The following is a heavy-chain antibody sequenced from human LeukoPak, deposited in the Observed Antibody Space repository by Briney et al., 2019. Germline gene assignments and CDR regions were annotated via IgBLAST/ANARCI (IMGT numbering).Heavy chain of an antibody. CDR3: AKVKTVTTGAFDI. D-gene: IGHD4-17*01. J-gene: IGHJ3*02. Sequence: GSLRLSCAASGLTFINYAMNWVRQAPGKGLEWVSAISGSGDNTYYGDSVKGRFTNSRDNSKNTLFLQMNSLRAEDTAVYDCAKVKTVTTGAFDIWGQGTMVTVSS. CDR1: GLTFINYA. V-gene: IGHV3-23*01. CDR2: ISGSGDNT.